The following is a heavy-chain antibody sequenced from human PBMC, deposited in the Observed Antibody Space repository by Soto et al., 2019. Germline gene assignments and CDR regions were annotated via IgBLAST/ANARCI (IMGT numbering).Heavy chain of an antibody. CDR2: IQYHGINK. J-gene: IGHJ4*02. CDR3: ARGLDYDSSGYYLDF. V-gene: IGHV3-30*02. Sequence: GGSLRLSCVASGFTFSTYGMHWVRQAPGKGLEWVAFIQYHGINKDYADSVKGRFTISRDNSRNTLYLQMNSLRAEDTAVCYCARGLDYDSSGYYLDFWGQGALVTVSS. CDR1: GFTFSTYG. D-gene: IGHD3-22*01.